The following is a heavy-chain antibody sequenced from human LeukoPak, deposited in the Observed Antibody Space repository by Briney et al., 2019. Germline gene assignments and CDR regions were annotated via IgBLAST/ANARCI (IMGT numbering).Heavy chain of an antibody. V-gene: IGHV3-7*01. CDR3: ARDSRSTLQGNGDYQIMDV. CDR2: IKEDGREK. J-gene: IGHJ6*04. CDR1: GFTFSSYW. D-gene: IGHD4-17*01. Sequence: PGGSLRLSCAASGFTFSSYWMSCVRQAPGKGLEWVGNIKEDGREKYFVDSVKGRFTISRDNAKNSLYLQMNSLRAEDTAVYYCARDSRSTLQGNGDYQIMDVWGKGTTVTVSS.